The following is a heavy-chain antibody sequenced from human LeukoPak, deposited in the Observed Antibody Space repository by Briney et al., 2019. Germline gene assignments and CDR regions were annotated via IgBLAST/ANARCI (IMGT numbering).Heavy chain of an antibody. D-gene: IGHD3-22*01. V-gene: IGHV4-59*08. J-gene: IGHJ3*02. Sequence: SETLSPTCTVPGGSISSYYWSWIRQPPGKGLEWIGYIYYSGSTNYNPSPKSRVTISVDTSKNQFSLKLSSVTAADTAVYYCARHDSRDAFDIWGQGTMVTVSS. CDR3: ARHDSRDAFDI. CDR2: IYYSGST. CDR1: GGSISSYY.